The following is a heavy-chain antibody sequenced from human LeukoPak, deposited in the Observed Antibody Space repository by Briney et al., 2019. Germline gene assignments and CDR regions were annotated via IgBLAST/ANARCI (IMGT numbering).Heavy chain of an antibody. J-gene: IGHJ4*02. CDR1: GFTFTSYS. CDR3: ARGVSYYDGFVN. Sequence: PGGSLRLSCAASGFTFTSYSMNWVRQAPGKGLEWVSTISGGGGSTYYADSVKGRFTISRDNSKNTLYLQMNSLRAEDTAVYYCARGVSYYDGFVNWGQGTLVTVSS. D-gene: IGHD3-22*01. V-gene: IGHV3-23*01. CDR2: ISGGGGST.